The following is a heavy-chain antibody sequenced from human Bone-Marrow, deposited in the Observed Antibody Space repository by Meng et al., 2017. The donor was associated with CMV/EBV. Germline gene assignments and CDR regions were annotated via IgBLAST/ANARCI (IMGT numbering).Heavy chain of an antibody. CDR1: GYTFTSYD. V-gene: IGHV1-8*02. CDR2: MNPNSGNT. D-gene: IGHD6-13*01. J-gene: IGHJ4*02. Sequence: ASVKVSCKASGYTFTSYDINWVRQATGQGLEWMGWMNPNSGNTGYAQKLQGRVTMALDTSINTAYMELSSLRSDDTAVYYCARGLAAAYDWGQGTLVTVSS. CDR3: ARGLAAAYD.